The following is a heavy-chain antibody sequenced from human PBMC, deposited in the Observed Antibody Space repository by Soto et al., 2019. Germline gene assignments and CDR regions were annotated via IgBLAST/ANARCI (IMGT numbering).Heavy chain of an antibody. Sequence: ASVKVSCKASGYTFTSYGISWVRQAPGQGLEWMGWISAYNGNTNYAQKLQGRVTMTTDTSTSTAYMELRSLRSDDTAVYYCARDYDILTGYFAPDAFDIWGQGTMVTVSS. J-gene: IGHJ3*02. D-gene: IGHD3-9*01. CDR2: ISAYNGNT. CDR1: GYTFTSYG. CDR3: ARDYDILTGYFAPDAFDI. V-gene: IGHV1-18*01.